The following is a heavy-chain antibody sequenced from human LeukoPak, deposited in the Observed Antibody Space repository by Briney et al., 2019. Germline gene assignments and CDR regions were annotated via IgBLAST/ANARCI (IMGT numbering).Heavy chain of an antibody. Sequence: SQTLSFTCTVSGGSISSGDYYWSWIRQPPGKGLEWIGYIYYSGSTYYNPSLKSRVTISVDTSKNQFSLKVSSVTAADTAVYYCVRSNQYPRNPPDYWGQGILVTVSS. CDR1: GGSISSGDYY. CDR2: IYYSGST. CDR3: VRSNQYPRNPPDY. D-gene: IGHD2-2*01. J-gene: IGHJ4*02. V-gene: IGHV4-30-4*01.